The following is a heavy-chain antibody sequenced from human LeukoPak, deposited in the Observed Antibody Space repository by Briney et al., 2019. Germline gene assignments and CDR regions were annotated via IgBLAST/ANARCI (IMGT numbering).Heavy chain of an antibody. V-gene: IGHV3-21*01. CDR1: GFTFSSYT. J-gene: IGHJ1*01. D-gene: IGHD2-21*02. CDR2: ISSSSGHI. Sequence: PGGSLRLSCAASGFTFSSYTMNWVRQAPGKGLEYVSSISSSSGHIYYADSVKGRFTISRDNTKSSLYLQMNSLRAEDMAVYYCARGYCGGDCYGDWGQGTLVTVSS. CDR3: ARGYCGGDCYGD.